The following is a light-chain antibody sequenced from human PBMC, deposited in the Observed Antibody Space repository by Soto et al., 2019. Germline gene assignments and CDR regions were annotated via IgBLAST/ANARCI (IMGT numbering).Light chain of an antibody. J-gene: IGKJ5*01. V-gene: IGKV3-15*01. CDR1: QSVSSD. CDR3: QQYNNWPLPT. CDR2: DAS. Sequence: VMTQSPATLSVSPGDRATLSCRASQSVSSDLAWYQQKPGQVPRRLIYDASTRATGIPARFSGSGSGTEFTLTISSLQSEDFAVYYCQQYNNWPLPTFGQGTRLEIK.